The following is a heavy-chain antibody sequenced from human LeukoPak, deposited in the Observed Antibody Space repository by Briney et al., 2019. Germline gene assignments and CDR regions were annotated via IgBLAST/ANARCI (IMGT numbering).Heavy chain of an antibody. CDR3: ARVGVRGGTDY. Sequence: GETLRLSCAASGFTFSGYWMSWVRQAPGKGLEWVANIKQDGSETYYVDSVKGRFTISRDNAKNSLFLQMNSLRAEDTAVYYCARVGVRGGTDYWGQGTLVTVSS. V-gene: IGHV3-7*05. J-gene: IGHJ4*02. CDR2: IKQDGSET. D-gene: IGHD1-26*01. CDR1: GFTFSGYW.